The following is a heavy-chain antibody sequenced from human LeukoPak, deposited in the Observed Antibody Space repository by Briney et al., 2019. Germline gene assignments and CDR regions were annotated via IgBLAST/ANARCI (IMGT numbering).Heavy chain of an antibody. Sequence: GGSLRLSCEASGFTFGSHAMYWVRQAPGKGLEWVAGIFGSGGSPHYADPVKGRFTISRDNSRNTVYLQINSLRAEDTAVYYCARGEPGFGGLPTVLDNWGQGTLVTVSS. V-gene: IGHV3-23*01. CDR2: IFGSGGSP. J-gene: IGHJ4*02. D-gene: IGHD4-23*01. CDR3: ARGEPGFGGLPTVLDN. CDR1: GFTFGSHA.